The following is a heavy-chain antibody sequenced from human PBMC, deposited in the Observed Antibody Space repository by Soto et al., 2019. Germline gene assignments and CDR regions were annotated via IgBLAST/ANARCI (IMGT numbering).Heavy chain of an antibody. D-gene: IGHD6-19*01. CDR1: GFTFNSSA. CDR3: AAAVAGPRYYYYHGMDV. V-gene: IGHV1-58*01. Sequence: VTVSCKASGFTFNSSAVQRGRQARGQGLEWIGWIVVGSGNTNYAQKFQERVTITRDMSTGTAYMELSSLRSEDTAVYYCAAAVAGPRYYYYHGMDVWGQGTTVTVSS. J-gene: IGHJ6*02. CDR2: IVVGSGNT.